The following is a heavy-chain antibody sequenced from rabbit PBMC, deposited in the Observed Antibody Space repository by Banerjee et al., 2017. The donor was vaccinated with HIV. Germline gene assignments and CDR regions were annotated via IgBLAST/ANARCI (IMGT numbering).Heavy chain of an antibody. CDR2: IGTGSSGVT. J-gene: IGHJ4*01. CDR1: GFSFSSGYY. V-gene: IGHV1S45*01. Sequence: QQQLEESGGGLVKPGGTLTLTCTASGFSFSSGYYMGWVRQAPGKGLEWIACIGTGSSGVTYYASWAKSRFTISQTSSTTVTLQMTSLTAADTATYFCVRDNWDFNLWGPGTLVTVS. CDR3: VRDNWDFNL. D-gene: IGHD4-1*01.